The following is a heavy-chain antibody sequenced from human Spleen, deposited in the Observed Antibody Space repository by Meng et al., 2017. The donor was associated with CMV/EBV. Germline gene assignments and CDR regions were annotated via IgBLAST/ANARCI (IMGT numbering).Heavy chain of an antibody. CDR3: ARGLTMVRGVSQLYYYYYGMDV. CDR1: GYTLSSYN. CDR2: IIPIFGTA. D-gene: IGHD3-10*01. Sequence: SVKVSCKASGYTLSSYNVHWVRQAPGQGLEWMGGIIPIFGTANYAQKFQGRVTITTDESTSTAYMELSSLRSEDTAVYYCARGLTMVRGVSQLYYYYYGMDVWGQGTTVTVSS. V-gene: IGHV1-69*05. J-gene: IGHJ6*02.